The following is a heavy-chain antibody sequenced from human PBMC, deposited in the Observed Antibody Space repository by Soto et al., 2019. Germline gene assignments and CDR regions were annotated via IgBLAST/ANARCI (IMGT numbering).Heavy chain of an antibody. V-gene: IGHV4-59*01. CDR3: ASDLGSSPDY. CDR1: GGSISSYY. CDR2: IYYSGST. Sequence: LALTCTVSGGSISSYYWSWIRQPPGKGLEWIGYIYYSGSTNYNPSLKSRVTISVDTSKNQFSLKLSSVTAADPAVYYCASDLGSSPDYWGQGTLVTVSS. J-gene: IGHJ4*02. D-gene: IGHD6-6*01.